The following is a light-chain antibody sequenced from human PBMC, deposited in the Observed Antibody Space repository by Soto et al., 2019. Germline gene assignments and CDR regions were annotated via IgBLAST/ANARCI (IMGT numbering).Light chain of an antibody. CDR1: DDISNY. V-gene: IGKV1-33*01. CDR2: GAS. J-gene: IGKJ5*01. CDR3: QQYGDLPPIT. Sequence: DFQMTQSPSSLSASVGDRVTITCQASDDISNYMSWYQQKPGQPPKLLIYGASTLEARVPSRFSGSGSGTHFTLTISGLQSEDVATYYCQQYGDLPPITFGQGTRVE.